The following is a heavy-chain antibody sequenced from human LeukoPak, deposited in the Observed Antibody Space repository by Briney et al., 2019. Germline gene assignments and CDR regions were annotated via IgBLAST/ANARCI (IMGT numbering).Heavy chain of an antibody. D-gene: IGHD3-16*02. J-gene: IGHJ4*02. CDR1: GYTFTGYY. CDR3: ARGPGRGLGELSLSPGDY. V-gene: IGHV1-2*02. CDR2: INPNSGGT. Sequence: GASVKVSCKASGYTFTGYYMHWVRQAPGQGLEWMGWINPNSGGTNYAQKFQGRVTMTRDTSISTAYIELSRLRSDDTAVYYCARGPGRGLGELSLSPGDYWGQGTLVTVSS.